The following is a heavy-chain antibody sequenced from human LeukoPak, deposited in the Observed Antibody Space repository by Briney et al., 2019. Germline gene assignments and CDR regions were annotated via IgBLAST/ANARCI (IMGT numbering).Heavy chain of an antibody. CDR1: GYTFTSYA. CDR2: INSNTGNP. CDR3: ARDAGGAALDY. V-gene: IGHV7-4-1*02. D-gene: IGHD6-6*01. J-gene: IGHJ4*02. Sequence: GASVKVSCEASGYTFTSYAMNWVRQAPGQGLEWMGWINSNTGNPTYAQGFTGRFVFSVDTSVSTAYLQISSLKAEDTAVYYCARDAGGAALDYWGQGTLVTVSS.